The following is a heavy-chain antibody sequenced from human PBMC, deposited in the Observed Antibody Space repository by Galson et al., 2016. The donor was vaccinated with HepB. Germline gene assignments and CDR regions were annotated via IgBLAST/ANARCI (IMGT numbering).Heavy chain of an antibody. V-gene: IGHV4-59*11. D-gene: IGHD1-20*01. Sequence: ETLSLTCDVSDESIMTHYWSWIRQSPGKGLEWLGYTHSSGNSKYNPSPTSRVTMSLDTSRSRFSLRLRSVTAADTAVYFCARGTRFSYKWSFDSWGQGALVTVSS. CDR1: DESIMTHY. J-gene: IGHJ4*02. CDR2: THSSGNS. CDR3: ARGTRFSYKWSFDS.